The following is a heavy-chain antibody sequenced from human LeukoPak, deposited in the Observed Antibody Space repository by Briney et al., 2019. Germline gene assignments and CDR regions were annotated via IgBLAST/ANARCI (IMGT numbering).Heavy chain of an antibody. CDR2: IYYGGRS. D-gene: IGHD1-26*01. V-gene: IGHV4-31*03. J-gene: IGHJ4*02. CDR1: GGSISSGGYY. CDR3: ARGGAYHWSD. Sequence: SQTLSLTCTVSGGSISSGGYYWNWVRQHPGKGLEWVGYIYYGGRSYYNPSLKSRVSISVDTSKNQFSLRLSSVTAADTAVYFCARGGAYHWSDWGQGTLVTVSS.